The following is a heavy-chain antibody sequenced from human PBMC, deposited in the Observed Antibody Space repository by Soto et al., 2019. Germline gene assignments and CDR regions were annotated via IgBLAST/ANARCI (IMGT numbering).Heavy chain of an antibody. CDR2: IYKSATT. CDR1: GDSISTVDYF. J-gene: IGHJ5*01. D-gene: IGHD2-15*01. Sequence: SETLSLTCSVSGDSISTVDYFWAWIRQPPGQALEYIGYIYKSATTYYNPSFESRVAISLDTSKSQFSLNVTSVTAADTAVYFCARGRYCLTGRCFPNWFDSWGQRTLVTVSS. V-gene: IGHV4-30-4*01. CDR3: ARGRYCLTGRCFPNWFDS.